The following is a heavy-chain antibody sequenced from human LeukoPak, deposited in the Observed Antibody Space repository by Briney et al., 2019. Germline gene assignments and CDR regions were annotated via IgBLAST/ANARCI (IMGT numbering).Heavy chain of an antibody. J-gene: IGHJ3*02. V-gene: IGHV4-39*01. CDR1: GGSISSSSYY. CDR3: ARRGYGDYADAFDI. CDR2: IYYSGST. Sequence: SETLSLTCTVSGGSISSSSYYWGWIRQPPGKGMEWIGSIYYSGSTYYNPSLKSRVTISVDTSKNQFSLKLSSVTAADTAVYYCARRGYGDYADAFDIWGQGTMVTVSS. D-gene: IGHD4-17*01.